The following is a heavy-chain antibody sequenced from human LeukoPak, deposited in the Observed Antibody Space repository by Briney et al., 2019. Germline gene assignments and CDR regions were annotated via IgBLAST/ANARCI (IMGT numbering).Heavy chain of an antibody. Sequence: TSVKVSCKASGGTFSSYAISWVRQAPGQGLEWMGGIIPIFGTANYAQKFQGRVTITADESTSTAYMELSSLRSEDTAVYYCARGDKLVRDDAFDIWGQGTMVTVSS. CDR2: IIPIFGTA. V-gene: IGHV1-69*13. D-gene: IGHD3-9*01. J-gene: IGHJ3*02. CDR1: GGTFSSYA. CDR3: ARGDKLVRDDAFDI.